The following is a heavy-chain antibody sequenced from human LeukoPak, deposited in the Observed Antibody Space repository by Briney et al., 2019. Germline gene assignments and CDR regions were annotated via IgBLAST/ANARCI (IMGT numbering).Heavy chain of an antibody. Sequence: GGSLRLSCAASGFTFSSYAMSWVRQAPGKGLEWVSAISGSGGSTYYADSVKGRFIISRDNSKNTLYLQMNSLRAEDTAVYYCAKDLDCSSTSCYKDYWGQGTLVTVSS. D-gene: IGHD2-2*02. CDR1: GFTFSSYA. V-gene: IGHV3-23*01. CDR3: AKDLDCSSTSCYKDY. J-gene: IGHJ4*02. CDR2: ISGSGGST.